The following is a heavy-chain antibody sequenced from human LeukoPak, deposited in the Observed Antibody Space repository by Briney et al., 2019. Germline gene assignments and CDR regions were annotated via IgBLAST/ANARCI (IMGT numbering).Heavy chain of an antibody. CDR2: INWNGGST. D-gene: IGHD3-16*01. J-gene: IGHJ4*02. Sequence: PGGSLRLSCAAFGFTFDDYGMSWVRQAPGKGLEWVSGINWNGGSTGYVDSVKGRFTISRDNAKNSLHLQMNSLRGEDTALYHCARDLDYGADYWGQGTLVTVSS. V-gene: IGHV3-20*01. CDR1: GFTFDDYG. CDR3: ARDLDYGADY.